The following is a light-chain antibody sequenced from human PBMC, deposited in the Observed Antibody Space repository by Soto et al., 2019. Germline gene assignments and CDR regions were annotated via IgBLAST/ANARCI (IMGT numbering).Light chain of an antibody. CDR1: SSNIGAGYD. J-gene: IGLJ2*01. CDR2: GNS. V-gene: IGLV1-40*01. Sequence: QSVLTQPPSVSGAPGQRVTISWTGSSSNIGAGYDVHWYQQLPGTAPKLLIYGNSNRPSGVPDRFSGSKSGTSASLAITGLKAEDEADYYCQSYDSSLSVVFGGGTKLTVL. CDR3: QSYDSSLSVV.